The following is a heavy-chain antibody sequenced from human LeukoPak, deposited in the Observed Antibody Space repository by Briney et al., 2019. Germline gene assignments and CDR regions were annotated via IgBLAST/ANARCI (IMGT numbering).Heavy chain of an antibody. CDR3: ARARRSYDSSGTAGFDP. D-gene: IGHD3-22*01. CDR1: GYTFTSYG. V-gene: IGHV1-18*01. J-gene: IGHJ5*02. CDR2: ISAYNGNT. Sequence: ASVKVSCKASGYTFTSYGISWVRQAPGQGLEWMGWISAYNGNTNYAQKLQGRVTMTTDTSTSTAYMELRSLRSDDTAVYYYARARRSYDSSGTAGFDPWGQGTLVTVSS.